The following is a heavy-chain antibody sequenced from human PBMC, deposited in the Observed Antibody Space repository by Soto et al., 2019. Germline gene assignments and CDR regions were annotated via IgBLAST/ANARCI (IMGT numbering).Heavy chain of an antibody. D-gene: IGHD2-15*01. J-gene: IGHJ5*02. CDR3: ASSVVVPHNWFDP. Sequence: YWIGWVRQMPGKGLEWIGYIYYSGSTYYNPSLKSRVTISVDTSKNQFSLKLSSVTAADTAVYYCASSVVVPHNWFDPWGQGTLVTVSS. V-gene: IGHV4-30-4*08. CDR1: Y. CDR2: IYYSGST.